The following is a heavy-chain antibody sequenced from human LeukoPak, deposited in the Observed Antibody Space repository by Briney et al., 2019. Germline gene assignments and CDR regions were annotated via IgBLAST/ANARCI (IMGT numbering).Heavy chain of an antibody. CDR1: GFTFDDYA. CDR2: ISWNSGSI. V-gene: IGHV3-9*01. CDR3: AKGHYYGSGSLDY. D-gene: IGHD3-10*01. J-gene: IGHJ4*02. Sequence: PGRSLRLSCAASGFTFDDYAMHWVRQAPGKGLEWVSGISWNSGSIGYADSVKGRFTISRDSAKNSLYLQMNSLRAEDTALYYCAKGHYYGSGSLDYWGQGTLVTVSS.